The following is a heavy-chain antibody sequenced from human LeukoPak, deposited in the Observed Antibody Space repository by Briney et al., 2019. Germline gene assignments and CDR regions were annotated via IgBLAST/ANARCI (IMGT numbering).Heavy chain of an antibody. CDR3: AKSLGYYYDSSGYLIDY. CDR2: ISGSGGST. J-gene: IGHJ4*02. CDR1: GFTFSSYA. V-gene: IGHV3-23*01. D-gene: IGHD3-22*01. Sequence: PGGSLRLSCAASGFTFSSYAMSWVRQAPGKGLEWVSAISGSGGSTYYADSVKGRFTISRDNSKNTLYLQMNSLRAEDTAVYYCAKSLGYYYDSSGYLIDYWGQGTLVTVSS.